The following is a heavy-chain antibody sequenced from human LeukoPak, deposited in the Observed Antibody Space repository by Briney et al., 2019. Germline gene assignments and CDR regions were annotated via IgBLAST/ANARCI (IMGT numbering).Heavy chain of an antibody. V-gene: IGHV3-23*01. Sequence: GGSLRLSCAASGFTFSSYAMTWVRQAPGKGLEWVSGISGSGGSTYYADSVKGRFTISRDNSKNTLYLQMNSLRAEDTAVYYCANDGAYYDINTYAFDIWGQGTMVTVSS. CDR3: ANDGAYYDINTYAFDI. CDR2: ISGSGGST. D-gene: IGHD3-22*01. J-gene: IGHJ3*02. CDR1: GFTFSSYA.